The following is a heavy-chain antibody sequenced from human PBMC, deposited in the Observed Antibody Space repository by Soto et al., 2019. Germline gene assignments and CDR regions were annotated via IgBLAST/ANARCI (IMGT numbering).Heavy chain of an antibody. Sequence: QVQLVESGGGLVKPGGSLRLSCVASGFIFSDYYMSWIRQAPGKGLEWVSCISSSSSYTNYADAVKGRFTISRDNAENSLYLQINSLRAEDTALYYCARVPYYYPSGTDYGMDVWGQGTTVTVSS. D-gene: IGHD3-10*01. CDR2: ISSSSSYT. J-gene: IGHJ6*02. CDR1: GFIFSDYY. V-gene: IGHV3-11*06. CDR3: ARVPYYYPSGTDYGMDV.